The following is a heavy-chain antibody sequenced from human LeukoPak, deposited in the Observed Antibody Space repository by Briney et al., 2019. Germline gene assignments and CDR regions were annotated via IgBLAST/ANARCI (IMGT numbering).Heavy chain of an antibody. D-gene: IGHD6-6*01. V-gene: IGHV3-20*01. Sequence: PGGSLRLSCAASGFTFSSYWMNWVRQAPGKGLEWVSGINWNGGNTGYADSVKGRFTISRDNAKNSLYLQMNSLRAEDTALYHCARGGISSSSIPYFDYWGQGTLVTVSS. J-gene: IGHJ4*02. CDR2: INWNGGNT. CDR3: ARGGISSSSIPYFDY. CDR1: GFTFSSYW.